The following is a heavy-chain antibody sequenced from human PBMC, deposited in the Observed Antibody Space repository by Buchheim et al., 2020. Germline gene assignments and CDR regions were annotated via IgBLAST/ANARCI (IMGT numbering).Heavy chain of an antibody. CDR2: INPNRRGP. J-gene: IGHJ4*02. CDR1: GYTFTGYY. Sequence: QVQLVQSGAEVKKPGASVKVSCKASGYTFTGYYMHWVRQAPGQGLEWMGWINPNRRGPNYAQNFQARVTMTRDPSTSPAYMELSRLRSDDTAVYYCRTREGYWGQGTL. CDR3: RTREGY. V-gene: IGHV1-2*02. D-gene: IGHD1-26*01.